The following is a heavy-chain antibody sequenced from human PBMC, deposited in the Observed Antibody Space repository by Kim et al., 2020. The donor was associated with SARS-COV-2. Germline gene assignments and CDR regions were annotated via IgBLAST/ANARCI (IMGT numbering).Heavy chain of an antibody. Sequence: RFTISRDNSKNTLYLQMNSLRAEDTAVYYCARAVDCSSTSCYSGGNWFDPWGQGTLVTVSS. J-gene: IGHJ5*02. CDR3: ARAVDCSSTSCYSGGNWFDP. D-gene: IGHD2-2*01. V-gene: IGHV3-30*01.